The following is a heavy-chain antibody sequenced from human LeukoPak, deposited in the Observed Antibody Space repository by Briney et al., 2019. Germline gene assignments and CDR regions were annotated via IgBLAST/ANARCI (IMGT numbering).Heavy chain of an antibody. CDR3: ASSKWSAGGDYYHYMDV. CDR2: ISAYNGNT. CDR1: GGTFSSYA. J-gene: IGHJ6*03. V-gene: IGHV1-18*01. D-gene: IGHD6-13*01. Sequence: ASVKVSCKASGGTFSSYAISWVRQAPGQGLEWMGWISAYNGNTNYAQKFQGRVTMTTDTSTSTAYMELRSLRSDDTVMYYCASSKWSAGGDYYHYMDVWGKGTTVTVSS.